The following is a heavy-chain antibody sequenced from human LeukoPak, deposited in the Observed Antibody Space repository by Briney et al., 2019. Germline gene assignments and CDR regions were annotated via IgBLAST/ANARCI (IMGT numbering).Heavy chain of an antibody. J-gene: IGHJ4*02. D-gene: IGHD1/OR15-1a*01. CDR2: ISSNGGST. CDR1: GFTFSSYA. Sequence: GGSLRLSCSASGFTFSSYAMHWVRQAPGKGLEYASAISSNGGSTYYADSVKGRFTISRDNSKNTLYLQMSSLRAEDTAVYYCVKNTLNTRIVNYYFDYWGQGTLVTVSS. CDR3: VKNTLNTRIVNYYFDY. V-gene: IGHV3-64D*06.